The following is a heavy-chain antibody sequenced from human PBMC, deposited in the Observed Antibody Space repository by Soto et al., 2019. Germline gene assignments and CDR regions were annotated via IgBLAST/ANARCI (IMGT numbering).Heavy chain of an antibody. J-gene: IGHJ5*02. CDR1: GGSISRGYY. CDR2: IYYSGST. V-gene: IGHV4-31*03. Sequence: QVQLQESGPGLVKPSQTLSLTCTVSGGSISRGYYWSWIRQHPGKGLEWIGDIYYSGSTYYSPSLNSRVSMSIDTSKNQFTLKLTSVTAADTAVYYCARQSGGYCTGTACYAVEWFDPWGQGALVIVSS. D-gene: IGHD2-2*01. CDR3: ARQSGGYCTGTACYAVEWFDP.